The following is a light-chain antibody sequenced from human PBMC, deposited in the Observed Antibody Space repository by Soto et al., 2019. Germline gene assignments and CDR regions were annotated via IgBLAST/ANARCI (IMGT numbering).Light chain of an antibody. J-gene: IGLJ2*01. CDR1: SSNIGAGYD. Sequence: QSVLTQPPSVSGAPGQRVTISCTGSSSNIGAGYDVHWYQQLPGTAPKLLIYGNNNRPSGVPDRFSGSKSGSSASLAISGLQAEDEGEYYCQSYDISRSRFQVFGGGTKLTVL. V-gene: IGLV1-40*01. CDR2: GNN. CDR3: QSYDISRSRFQV.